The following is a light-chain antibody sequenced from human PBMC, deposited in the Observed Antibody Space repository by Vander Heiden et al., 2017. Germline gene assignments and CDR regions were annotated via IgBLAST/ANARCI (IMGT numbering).Light chain of an antibody. CDR1: QSLLHSNGYNY. J-gene: IGKJ5*01. CDR3: MQALQTPT. Sequence: DIVMTQPPLSLPVTPGEPPSISCRSSQSLLHSNGYNYLDWYLQKPGQPPQLLIYLGSNRAAGVPDRFSGSGAGTDFTLKISRVEAEDVGVYYCMQALQTPTFGQGTRLEIK. CDR2: LGS. V-gene: IGKV2-28*01.